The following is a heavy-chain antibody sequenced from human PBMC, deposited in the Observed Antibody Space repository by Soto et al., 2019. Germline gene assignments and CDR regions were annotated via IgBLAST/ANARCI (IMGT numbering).Heavy chain of an antibody. CDR2: IYYSGNT. D-gene: IGHD1-1*01. CDR3: ARGSNDIDY. V-gene: IGHV4-30-4*01. J-gene: IGHJ4*02. CDR1: GDSISSGDYY. Sequence: SETLSLTCTVSGDSISSGDYYWSWIRQPPGKGLEWIGCIYYSGNTYYNPSLKRRFSISVDTSKNQFSLQLSSVTVADTAVYYCARGSNDIDYWGQGTLVTVSS.